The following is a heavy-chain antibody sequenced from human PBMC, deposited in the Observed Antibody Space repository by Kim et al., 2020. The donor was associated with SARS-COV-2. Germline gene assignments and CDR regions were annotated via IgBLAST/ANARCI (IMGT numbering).Heavy chain of an antibody. V-gene: IGHV4-34*01. CDR3: STGTREWQVRGSYYYQKD. J-gene: IGHJ6*03. Sequence: SETLSLTCAAYGCSFSGYYWSWIRQPPGKGLEWIGEINHSGSTNYNPSLKSGVTISVDTTNNQFSLKLSSVTAADTAAYYCSTGTREWQVRGSYYYQKD. D-gene: IGHD6-19*01. CDR1: GCSFSGYY. CDR2: INHSGST.